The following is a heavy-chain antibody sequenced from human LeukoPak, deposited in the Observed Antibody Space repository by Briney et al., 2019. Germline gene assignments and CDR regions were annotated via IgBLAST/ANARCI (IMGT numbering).Heavy chain of an antibody. CDR2: INPYNGNT. V-gene: IGHV1-18*01. CDR3: ARAPQGTFNYGGNWFDP. CDR1: GYTFTSYG. J-gene: IGHJ5*02. Sequence: ASVKVSCKASGYTFTSYGIHWVRQAPGQGLEWMGWINPYNGNTNYAQKLQGRVTMTTDTSTSTAYMELRSLRSDDTAVYYCARAPQGTFNYGGNWFDPWGQGTLVTVSS. D-gene: IGHD4/OR15-4a*01.